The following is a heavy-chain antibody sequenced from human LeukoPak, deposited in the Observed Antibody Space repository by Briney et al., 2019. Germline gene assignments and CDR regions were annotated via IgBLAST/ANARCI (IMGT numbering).Heavy chain of an antibody. J-gene: IGHJ4*02. Sequence: SVKVSCKASGGTFSSYAISWVRQAPGQGLEWMGGIIPIFGTANYAQKFQGRVTITADESTSTAYMELSSLRSEDTAVYYCAPEPLDPYSSGWRGYWGQGTLVTVSS. CDR2: IIPIFGTA. D-gene: IGHD6-19*01. V-gene: IGHV1-69*13. CDR1: GGTFSSYA. CDR3: APEPLDPYSSGWRGY.